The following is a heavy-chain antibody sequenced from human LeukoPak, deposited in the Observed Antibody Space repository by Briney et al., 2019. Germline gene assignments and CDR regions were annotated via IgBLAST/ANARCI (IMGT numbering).Heavy chain of an antibody. V-gene: IGHV3-74*01. CDR3: ARDGFGVPEGDY. Sequence: GGSLRLSCVASGFTFSNYAMHWVRQAPGKGLVWVSRINSDGSSTSYADSVKGRFTISRDNAKNTLYLQMNSLRAEDTAVYYCARDGFGVPEGDYWGQGTLVTVSS. CDR1: GFTFSNYA. J-gene: IGHJ4*02. D-gene: IGHD3-3*01. CDR2: INSDGSST.